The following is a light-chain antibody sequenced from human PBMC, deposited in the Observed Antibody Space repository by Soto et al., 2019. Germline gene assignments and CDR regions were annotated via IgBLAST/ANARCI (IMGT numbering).Light chain of an antibody. CDR2: YDS. CDR3: QVWDSSSDSGV. J-gene: IGLJ2*01. V-gene: IGLV3-21*04. CDR1: NIGSKS. Sequence: SYELTQPPSVSVAPGKTARITCGGNNIGSKSVHWYQQKPGQAPVLVIYYDSDRPSGIPERFSGSNSGNTATLTISRVEAGDEADYYCQVWDSSSDSGVFDGGTKVTVL.